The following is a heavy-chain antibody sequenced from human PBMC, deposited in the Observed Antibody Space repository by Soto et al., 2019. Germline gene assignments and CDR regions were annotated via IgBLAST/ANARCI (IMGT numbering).Heavy chain of an antibody. J-gene: IGHJ4*02. CDR2: VYYRGRS. Sequence: SETLSLTCTVSGGSVSNSNYYWGWIRQPPGKGLEWIGSVYYRGRSYSKSSVKSRVTISVDTSKNQFSLNLNSVTASDTAVYFCVSQRTSVLTQAYFDYWGPGALVTVSS. CDR3: VSQRTSVLTQAYFDY. D-gene: IGHD2-8*01. CDR1: GGSVSNSNYY. V-gene: IGHV4-39*01.